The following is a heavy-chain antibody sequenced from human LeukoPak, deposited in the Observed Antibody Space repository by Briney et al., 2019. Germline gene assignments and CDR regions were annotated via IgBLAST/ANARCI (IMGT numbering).Heavy chain of an antibody. Sequence: SETLSLTCTVSGGSISSYYWSWIRQPPGKGLEWIGYIYYSGSTNYNPSLKSRVTISVDTSKNQFSLKLSSVTAADTAVYYCARVGRVVPGYFDYWGQGTLVTVSS. D-gene: IGHD2-2*01. V-gene: IGHV4-59*08. J-gene: IGHJ4*02. CDR3: ARVGRVVPGYFDY. CDR1: GGSISSYY. CDR2: IYYSGST.